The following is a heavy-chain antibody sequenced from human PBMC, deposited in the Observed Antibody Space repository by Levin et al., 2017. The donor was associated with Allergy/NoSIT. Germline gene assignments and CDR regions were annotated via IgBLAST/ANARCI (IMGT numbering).Heavy chain of an antibody. Sequence: TLSLTCTLSGFSLSTSGMCVGWIRQPPGKALEWLALVDWDDDKSYSTSLKTRLAISKDTSKNRVVLIMTNMDPVDTATYYGARIKAPYEYVWGSYRSPGMVAFEIWGQGTMVTVSS. D-gene: IGHD3-16*02. V-gene: IGHV2-70*01. CDR2: VDWDDDK. CDR1: GFSLSTSGMC. J-gene: IGHJ3*02. CDR3: ARIKAPYEYVWGSYRSPGMVAFEI.